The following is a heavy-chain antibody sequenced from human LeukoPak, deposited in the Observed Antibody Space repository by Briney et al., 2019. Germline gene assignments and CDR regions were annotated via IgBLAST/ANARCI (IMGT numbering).Heavy chain of an antibody. Sequence: PSETLSLTCAVSGASISSGYWWSWVRPAPGKGLEWIGEIYHSGSTNHNPSLKSRVTISVDKSKSQFSLNLNSVTAADTAVYYCARDDTGVIRGIRFHYWGQGTLVAVSS. J-gene: IGHJ4*02. CDR1: GASISSGYW. CDR2: IYHSGST. V-gene: IGHV4-4*02. CDR3: ARDDTGVIRGIRFHY. D-gene: IGHD3-10*01.